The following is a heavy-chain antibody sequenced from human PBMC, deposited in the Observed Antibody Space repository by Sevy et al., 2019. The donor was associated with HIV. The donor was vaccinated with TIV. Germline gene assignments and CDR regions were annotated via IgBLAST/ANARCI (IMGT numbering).Heavy chain of an antibody. J-gene: IGHJ5*02. Sequence: SETLSLTCTVSGGSISGYYWSWIRQSPGKGLEWIAYTHSNGNTNYNPSLKSRVTISIDTSKNQFSLKLSSVTAADTAVYYCTRDRYTLVRGIIMTWFDPWGQGTLVIVSS. V-gene: IGHV4-59*01. CDR2: THSNGNT. CDR1: GGSISGYY. D-gene: IGHD3-10*01. CDR3: TRDRYTLVRGIIMTWFDP.